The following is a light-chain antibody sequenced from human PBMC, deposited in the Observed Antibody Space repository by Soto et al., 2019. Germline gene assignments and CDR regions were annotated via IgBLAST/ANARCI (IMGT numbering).Light chain of an antibody. V-gene: IGKV3-11*01. CDR2: DAS. Sequence: EIVLTQSPATLSLSPGERATLSCRASQSVSSCLAWYHQKPGQAPRLLIYDASNRATGIPARFSGSGSWTDFTLTISSLEPEDFAVYYCQQRSNWPSTFGGGTKVEIK. CDR3: QQRSNWPST. J-gene: IGKJ4*01. CDR1: QSVSSC.